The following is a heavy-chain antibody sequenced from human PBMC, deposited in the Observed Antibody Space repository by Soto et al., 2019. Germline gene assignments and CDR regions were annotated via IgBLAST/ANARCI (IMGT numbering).Heavy chain of an antibody. CDR2: MNPNSGNT. CDR3: ARGGYGSGSYIVGRMENYFDY. CDR1: GYTFTSYD. D-gene: IGHD3-10*01. Sequence: QVQLVQSGAEVKKPGASVKVSCKASGYTFTSYDINWVRQATGQGLEWMGWMNPNSGNTGYAQKFQGRVTMTRNTSISTVYMELSSLRSEDTAVYYCARGGYGSGSYIVGRMENYFDYWGQGTLVTVSS. J-gene: IGHJ4*02. V-gene: IGHV1-8*01.